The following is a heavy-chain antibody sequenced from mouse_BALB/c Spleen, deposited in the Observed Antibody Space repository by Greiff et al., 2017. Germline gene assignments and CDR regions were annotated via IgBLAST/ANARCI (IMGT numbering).Heavy chain of an antibody. Sequence: QVQLQQSGAELARPGASVKMSCKASGYTFTSYTMHWVKQRPGQGLEWIGYINPSSGYTNYNQKFKDKATLTADKSSSTAYMQLSSLTSEDSAVYYCARGGTTVDYFDYWGQGTTLTVSS. CDR1: GYTFTSYT. CDR2: INPSSGYT. D-gene: IGHD1-1*01. J-gene: IGHJ2*01. CDR3: ARGGTTVDYFDY. V-gene: IGHV1-4*01.